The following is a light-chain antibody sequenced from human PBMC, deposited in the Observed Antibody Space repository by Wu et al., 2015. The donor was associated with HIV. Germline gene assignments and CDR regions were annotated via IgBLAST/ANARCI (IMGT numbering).Light chain of an antibody. CDR1: QTVNSKY. Sequence: EIVLTQSPGTLSLSPGERVTLSCRASQTVNSKYLAWYQQKFGQPPRLLIYGSSIRATGIPDRFSGSGSGTDFSLTISRLEPEDFAVYYCQKYNTAPWTFGQGTKVEMK. V-gene: IGKV3-20*01. CDR3: QKYNTAPWT. J-gene: IGKJ1*01. CDR2: GSS.